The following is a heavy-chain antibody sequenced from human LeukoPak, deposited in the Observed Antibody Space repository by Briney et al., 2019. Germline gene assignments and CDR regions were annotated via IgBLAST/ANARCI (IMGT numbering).Heavy chain of an antibody. V-gene: IGHV4-59*11. CDR3: ASGDYDFWSGYWLLH. Sequence: SETLSLTCTVSGGSISSHYWSWIRQPPGKGLEWIGYIYYSGSTNYNPSLKSRVTISVDTSKNQFSLKLSSVTAADTAVCYCASGDYDFWSGYWLLHWGQGTLVTVSS. CDR1: GGSISSHY. CDR2: IYYSGST. J-gene: IGHJ4*02. D-gene: IGHD3-3*01.